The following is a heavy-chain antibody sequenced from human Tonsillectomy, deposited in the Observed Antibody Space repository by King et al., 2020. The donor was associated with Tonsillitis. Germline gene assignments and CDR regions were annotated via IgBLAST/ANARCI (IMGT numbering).Heavy chain of an antibody. CDR3: AKGYGCTGTSCLFDY. V-gene: IGHV5-51*03. J-gene: IGHJ4*02. Sequence: VQLVESGAEVKKPGESLKISCKGSGYSFISYWIGWVRQMPGKGLEWVGIIYPGDSDTRYSPSFQGQVTISADKSISTAYLQWSSLKASDTAMYYCAKGYGCTGTSCLFDYWGQGTLVTVSS. CDR2: IYPGDSDT. CDR1: GYSFISYW. D-gene: IGHD2-2*01.